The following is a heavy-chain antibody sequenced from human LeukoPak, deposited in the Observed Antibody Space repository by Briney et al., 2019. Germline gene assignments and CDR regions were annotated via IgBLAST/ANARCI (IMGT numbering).Heavy chain of an antibody. D-gene: IGHD5-18*01. Sequence: ASVKVSCKASGYIFTNYGVSWVRQAPGQGLEWMGWINVYNGHTIYAQEFQGRVTMTTDTSTSTAYMELRSLRSDDTAVYYCARGAAMATKTFDYWGQGTLVTVSS. J-gene: IGHJ4*02. CDR2: INVYNGHT. V-gene: IGHV1-18*01. CDR1: GYIFTNYG. CDR3: ARGAAMATKTFDY.